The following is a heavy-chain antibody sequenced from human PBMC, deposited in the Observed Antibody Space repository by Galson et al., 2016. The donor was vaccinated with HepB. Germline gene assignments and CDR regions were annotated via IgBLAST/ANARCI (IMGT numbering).Heavy chain of an antibody. D-gene: IGHD1-26*01. CDR3: ASGAHSGTYYTILNYYFEY. CDR1: GFTFGRYA. J-gene: IGHJ4*02. CDR2: ISGDGGST. V-gene: IGHV3-23*01. Sequence: SLRLSCAASGFTFGRYAMSWVRQAPGKGLEWVSAISGDGGSTYYAGSVQGRFTSSRDRSTNTMYLQMNSLRAEDTAVYYRASGAHSGTYYTILNYYFEYWGQGTLVTVSS.